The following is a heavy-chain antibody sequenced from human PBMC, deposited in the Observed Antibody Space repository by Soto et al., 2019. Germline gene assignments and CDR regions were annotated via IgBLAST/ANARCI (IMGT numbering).Heavy chain of an antibody. CDR3: ARGPDSGDYVDSFDP. J-gene: IGHJ5*02. CDR1: GDSMGSGGHY. CDR2: IYYSGAT. D-gene: IGHD4-17*01. Sequence: SETLSLTCTVSGDSMGSGGHYYNWIRQIPGKGLEWIGYIYYSGATHYNPSLRGRVSISIDTSKNQFSLRLISVSAADTALYFCARGPDSGDYVDSFDPWGQGTLVTVSS. V-gene: IGHV4-31*03.